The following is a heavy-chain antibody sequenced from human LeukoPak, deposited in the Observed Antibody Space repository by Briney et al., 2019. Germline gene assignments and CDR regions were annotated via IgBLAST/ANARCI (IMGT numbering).Heavy chain of an antibody. J-gene: IGHJ3*02. V-gene: IGHV1-8*01. Sequence: GASVKVSCKVSGYTFTSYDINWVRQATGQGLEWMGWMNPNSGNTGYAQKFQGRVTITRNTSISTAYMELSSLRSEDTAVYYCARAGDNWGNAFDIWGQGTMVTVSS. D-gene: IGHD7-27*01. CDR2: MNPNSGNT. CDR1: GYTFTSYD. CDR3: ARAGDNWGNAFDI.